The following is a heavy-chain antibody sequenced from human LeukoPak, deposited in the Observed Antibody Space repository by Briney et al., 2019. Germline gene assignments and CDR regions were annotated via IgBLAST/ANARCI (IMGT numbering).Heavy chain of an antibody. CDR2: ISGSGGST. CDR1: GFTFSSYV. J-gene: IGHJ6*03. D-gene: IGHD6-13*01. Sequence: GGSLRLSCAVSGFTFSSYVMSWVRQAPGKGLEWVSAISGSGGSTYYADSVKGRFTISRDNSKNTLYLQMNSLRAEDTAVYYCAKDYSSRTRVYYMDVWGKGTTVTVSS. CDR3: AKDYSSRTRVYYMDV. V-gene: IGHV3-23*01.